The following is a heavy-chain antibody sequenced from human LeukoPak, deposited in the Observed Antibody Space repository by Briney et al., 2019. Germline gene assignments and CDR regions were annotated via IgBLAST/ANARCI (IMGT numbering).Heavy chain of an antibody. CDR1: GGSFSGYY. CDR3: ARDDQGGIAVAGTGAFDI. J-gene: IGHJ3*02. V-gene: IGHV4-34*01. Sequence: SSETLSLTCAVYGGSFSGYYWSWIRQPPGKGLEWIGEINHSGSTNYNPSLKSRVTISVDTSKNQFSLKLSSVTAADTAVYYCARDDQGGIAVAGTGAFDIWGQGTMVTVSS. D-gene: IGHD6-19*01. CDR2: INHSGST.